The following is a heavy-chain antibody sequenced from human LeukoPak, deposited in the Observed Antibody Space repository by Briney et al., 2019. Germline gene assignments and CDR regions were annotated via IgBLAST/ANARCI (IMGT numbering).Heavy chain of an antibody. CDR3: AREPYGSYFDY. D-gene: IGHD3-10*01. V-gene: IGHV3-11*01. J-gene: IGHJ4*02. CDR1: GFTFSDYY. CDR2: ISSSGSTI. Sequence: GGSLRLSCAASGFTFSDYYMSWIRQAPGEGLEWVSYISSSGSTIYYADSVKGRFTISRDNAKNSLYLQMNSLRAADTAVYYCAREPYGSYFDYWGQGTLVTVSS.